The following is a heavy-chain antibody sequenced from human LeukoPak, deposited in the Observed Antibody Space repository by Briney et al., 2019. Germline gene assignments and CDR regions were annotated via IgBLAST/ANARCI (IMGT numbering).Heavy chain of an antibody. Sequence: SETLSLTCAVYGGSFSGYYWSWIRQPPGKGLEWIGEINHSGSTNYNPSLKSRVTISVDTSKNQLSLKLTSVTAADTAVYYCARHNLESPAAHGNFDIWGQGTMVSVSS. CDR2: INHSGST. D-gene: IGHD2-2*01. V-gene: IGHV4-34*01. J-gene: IGHJ3*02. CDR3: ARHNLESPAAHGNFDI. CDR1: GGSFSGYY.